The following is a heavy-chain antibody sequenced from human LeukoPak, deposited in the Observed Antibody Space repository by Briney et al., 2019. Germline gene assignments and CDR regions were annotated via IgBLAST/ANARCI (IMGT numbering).Heavy chain of an antibody. Sequence: GGSLRLSCAASGFTFSSYAMSWVRQAPGKGLEWVANIKQDGSEKYYVDSVKGRFTISRDNAKNSLYLQMNSLRAEDTAVYYCAREEYGSGSYGGSDAFDIWGQGTMVTVSS. CDR1: GFTFSSYA. CDR3: AREEYGSGSYGGSDAFDI. CDR2: IKQDGSEK. D-gene: IGHD3-10*01. V-gene: IGHV3-7*01. J-gene: IGHJ3*02.